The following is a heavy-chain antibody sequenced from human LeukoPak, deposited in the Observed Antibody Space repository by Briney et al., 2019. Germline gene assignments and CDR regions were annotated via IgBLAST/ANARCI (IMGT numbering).Heavy chain of an antibody. D-gene: IGHD2-15*01. CDR3: ASLLREYCSGGSCLFDY. CDR1: GFTFSSYS. Sequence: GGSLRLSCAASGFTFSSYSMNWVRQAPGKGLEWVSSISSSSSYIYYADSVKGRFTISRDNAKNSLYLQMNSQRAEDTAVYYCASLLREYCSGGSCLFDYWGQGTLVTVSS. V-gene: IGHV3-21*01. CDR2: ISSSSSYI. J-gene: IGHJ4*02.